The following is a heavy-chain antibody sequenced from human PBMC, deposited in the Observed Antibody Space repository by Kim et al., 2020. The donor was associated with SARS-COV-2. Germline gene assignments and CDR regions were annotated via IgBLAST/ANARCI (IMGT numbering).Heavy chain of an antibody. CDR2: IYHSGST. CDR3: ARGLGSYTEYYFDY. V-gene: IGHV4-4*02. J-gene: IGHJ4*02. CDR1: GGSISSSNW. Sequence: SETLSLTCAVSGGSISSSNWWSWVRQPPGKGLEWIGEIYHSGSTNYNPSLKSRVTISVDKSKNQFSLKLSSVTAADTAVYYCARGLGSYTEYYFDYWGQGTLVTVSS. D-gene: IGHD1-26*01.